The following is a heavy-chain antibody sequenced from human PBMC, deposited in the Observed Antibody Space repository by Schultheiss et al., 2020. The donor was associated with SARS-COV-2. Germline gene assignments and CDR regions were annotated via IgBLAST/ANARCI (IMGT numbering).Heavy chain of an antibody. CDR1: GFAFSNYT. J-gene: IGHJ4*02. Sequence: GGSLRLSCAASGFAFSNYTIHWVRQAPGKGLEWVANIKQDGSEKYYVDSVKGRFTISRDNAKNTLYLQMNSLRAEDTAVYYCARGGQGPNPDGYWGQGTLVTVSS. CDR2: IKQDGSEK. V-gene: IGHV3-7*01. CDR3: ARGGQGPNPDGY.